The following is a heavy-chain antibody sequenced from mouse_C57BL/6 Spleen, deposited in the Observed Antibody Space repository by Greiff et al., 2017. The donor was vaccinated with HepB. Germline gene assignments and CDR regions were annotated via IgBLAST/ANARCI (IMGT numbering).Heavy chain of an antibody. Sequence: EVKVVESGGGLVKPGGSLKLSCAASGFTFSSYTMSWVRQTPEKRLEWVATISGGGGNTYYPDSVKGRFTISRDNAKNTLYLQMSSLRSEDTALYYCARHGGGNPFAYWGQGTLVTVSA. V-gene: IGHV5-9*01. J-gene: IGHJ3*01. CDR1: GFTFSSYT. CDR2: ISGGGGNT. CDR3: ARHGGGNPFAY. D-gene: IGHD1-1*02.